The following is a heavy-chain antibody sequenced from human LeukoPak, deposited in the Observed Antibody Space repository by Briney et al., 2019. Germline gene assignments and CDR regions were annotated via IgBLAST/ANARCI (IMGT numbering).Heavy chain of an antibody. J-gene: IGHJ6*03. CDR3: ARDPRRRYDFWSGYYGIYYYYYMDV. CDR2: ISSSSSYI. V-gene: IGHV3-21*01. Sequence: GGTLRLSCAASGFTFRSYSMNWVRQAPGKGLEWVSSISSSSSYIYYADSVKGRFTISRDNAKNSLYLQMNSLRAEDTAVYYCARDPRRRYDFWSGYYGIYYYYYMDVWGKGTTVTVSS. D-gene: IGHD3-3*01. CDR1: GFTFRSYS.